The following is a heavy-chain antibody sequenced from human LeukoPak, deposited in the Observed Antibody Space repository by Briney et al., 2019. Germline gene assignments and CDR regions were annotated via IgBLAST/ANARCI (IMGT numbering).Heavy chain of an antibody. CDR3: ARDLVAVTKGFDI. CDR1: DDSFSSHY. CDR2: ISYIGST. Sequence: SDTLSLTCAVSDDSFSSHYWTWIRQPPGKGLEWIGYISYIGSTNYNPSLKSRVTISIDTSKNEFSLKLTSVTAADTAVYYCARDLVAVTKGFDIWGQGTMVTVSS. D-gene: IGHD4-17*01. J-gene: IGHJ3*02. V-gene: IGHV4-59*11.